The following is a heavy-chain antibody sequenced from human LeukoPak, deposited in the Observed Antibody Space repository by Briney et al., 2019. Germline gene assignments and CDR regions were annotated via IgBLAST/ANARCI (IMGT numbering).Heavy chain of an antibody. CDR1: GFTFSSYT. CDR3: ARAGELRYMDV. V-gene: IGHV3-23*01. CDR2: ISGSGGST. D-gene: IGHD3-16*01. Sequence: GGSLRLSCEASGFTFSSYTMNWVRQAPGKGLEWVSAISGSGGSTYYADSVKGRFTTSRDNSKNTLYLQMNSLRAEDTAVYYCARAGELRYMDVWGKGTAVTVSS. J-gene: IGHJ6*03.